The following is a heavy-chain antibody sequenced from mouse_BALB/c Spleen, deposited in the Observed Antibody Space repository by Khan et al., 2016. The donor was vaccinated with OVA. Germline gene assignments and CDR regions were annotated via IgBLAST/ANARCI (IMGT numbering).Heavy chain of an antibody. Sequence: QIQLVQSGPELKKPGETVKISCKASGYTFTNYGMNWVKQAPGKGLKWMGWINTYTGEPTYADDFKGRFAFSLDTSASTAYLQINILKNEDTATYYCARVGYNGSMDYWGQGTSVTVSS. J-gene: IGHJ4*01. CDR1: GYTFTNYG. CDR2: INTYTGEP. CDR3: ARVGYNGSMDY. D-gene: IGHD2-14*01. V-gene: IGHV9-3-1*01.